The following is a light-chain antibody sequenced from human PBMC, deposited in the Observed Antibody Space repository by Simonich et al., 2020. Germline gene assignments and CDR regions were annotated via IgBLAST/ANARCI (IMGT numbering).Light chain of an antibody. CDR2: EGR. J-gene: IGLJ3*02. Sequence: QSALTQPVSVSGSPGQSITISCTGTSSDVGSYNLVSWYQQHPGKAPKLMIYEGRKRPSGVSNRFSGSKSGNTASLTISGLQAEDEADYYCCSYAGSSNWVFGGGTKLTVL. CDR1: SSDVGSYNL. CDR3: CSYAGSSNWV. V-gene: IGLV2-23*01.